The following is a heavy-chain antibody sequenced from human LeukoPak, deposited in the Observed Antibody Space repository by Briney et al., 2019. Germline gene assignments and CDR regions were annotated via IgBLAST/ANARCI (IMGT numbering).Heavy chain of an antibody. V-gene: IGHV4-39*01. Sequence: PSETLSLTCTVSGGSISSNSYYWGWIRQPPGKGLEWIGSIYYSGSTYYNPSLKSRVTISVDTSKNQFSLKLSSVTAADTAVYYCARLVPRWLADYWGQGTLVTVSS. CDR1: GGSISSNSYY. D-gene: IGHD6-19*01. CDR3: ARLVPRWLADY. CDR2: IYYSGST. J-gene: IGHJ4*02.